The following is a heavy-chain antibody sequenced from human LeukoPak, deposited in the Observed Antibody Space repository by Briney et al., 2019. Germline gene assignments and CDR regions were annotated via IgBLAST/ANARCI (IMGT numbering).Heavy chain of an antibody. V-gene: IGHV3-30*18. Sequence: TGGSLRLSCAASGFTFSRNGMHWVRQAPGKGLEWVAVISYDGSNNYYADSVKGRFTISRDNSKNTLYLQMNSLRAEDTAVYYCAKGITIFGVVDYFDYWAQGTLVTVSS. CDR3: AKGITIFGVVDYFDY. CDR2: ISYDGSNN. D-gene: IGHD3-3*01. J-gene: IGHJ4*02. CDR1: GFTFSRNG.